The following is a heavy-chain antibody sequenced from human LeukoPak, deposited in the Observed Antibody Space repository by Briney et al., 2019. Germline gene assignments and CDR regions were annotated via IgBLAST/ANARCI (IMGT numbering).Heavy chain of an antibody. CDR1: GGSISNNNW. CDR2: IYHSGST. J-gene: IGHJ4*02. Sequence: SETLSLTCAVSGGSISNNNWWSWVRQPPGQGLEWIGEIYHSGSTNYNPSLKSRVTISVDKSKNQFSLKLSSVTAADTAVYYCASREYSSGWYGYWGQGTLVTVSS. V-gene: IGHV4-4*02. CDR3: ASREYSSGWYGY. D-gene: IGHD6-19*01.